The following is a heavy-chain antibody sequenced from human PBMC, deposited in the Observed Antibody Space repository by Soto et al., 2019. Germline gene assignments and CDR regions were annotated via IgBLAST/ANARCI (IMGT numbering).Heavy chain of an antibody. Sequence: QVQLVQSGAEVKKPGSSVKVSCKASGGTFSSYAISWVRQAPGQGLEWMGGIIPIFGTANYAQKFQGRVTITADESTSTAYMELSSLRSEDTAVYYCARDVGIGARPRANYFDYWGQGTLVTVSS. CDR2: IIPIFGTA. D-gene: IGHD6-6*01. CDR1: GGTFSSYA. V-gene: IGHV1-69*01. J-gene: IGHJ4*02. CDR3: ARDVGIGARPRANYFDY.